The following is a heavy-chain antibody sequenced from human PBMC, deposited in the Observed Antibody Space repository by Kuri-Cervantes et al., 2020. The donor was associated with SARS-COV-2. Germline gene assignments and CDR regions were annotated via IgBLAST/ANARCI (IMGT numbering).Heavy chain of an antibody. CDR1: GFTFSSYS. CDR3: ARDAGRTEDSYPPPEYYFGY. Sequence: GESLKISCAASGFTFSSYSMNWVRQAPGKGLEWVSYISSSSSTIYYADSVKGRFTISRDNAKNSLYLQMNSLRDEDTAVYYCARDAGRTEDSYPPPEYYFGYWGQGTVVTVSS. CDR2: ISSSSSTI. D-gene: IGHD5-18*01. J-gene: IGHJ4*02. V-gene: IGHV3-48*02.